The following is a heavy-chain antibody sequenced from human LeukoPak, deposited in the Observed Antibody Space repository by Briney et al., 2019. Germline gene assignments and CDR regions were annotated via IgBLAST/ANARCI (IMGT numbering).Heavy chain of an antibody. CDR3: ARSRSGGSCFPDS. V-gene: IGHV3-30*02. D-gene: IGHD2-15*01. CDR2: IRYDGSNK. J-gene: IGHJ4*02. CDR1: GFTFSSYG. Sequence: GGSLRLSCAASGFTFSSYGMHWVRQAPGKGLDWVAFIRYDGSNKNYADSVKGRFTISRDNSKNTLYLQMNSLRAEDTAVYYCARSRSGGSCFPDSWGQGTLVTVSS.